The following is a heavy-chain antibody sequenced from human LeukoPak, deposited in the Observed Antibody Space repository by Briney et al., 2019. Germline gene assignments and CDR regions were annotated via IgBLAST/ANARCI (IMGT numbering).Heavy chain of an antibody. D-gene: IGHD6-13*01. CDR3: AEIAAAGTLFDY. Sequence: SETLSLTCGVYGGXFSGYYCSWIRQPPGKGLEWIGEINHSGSTNYNPSLKSRVTISVDTSKNQFSLKLSSVTAADTAVYYCAEIAAAGTLFDYWGQGTLVTVSS. CDR1: GGXFSGYY. CDR2: INHSGST. V-gene: IGHV4-34*01. J-gene: IGHJ4*02.